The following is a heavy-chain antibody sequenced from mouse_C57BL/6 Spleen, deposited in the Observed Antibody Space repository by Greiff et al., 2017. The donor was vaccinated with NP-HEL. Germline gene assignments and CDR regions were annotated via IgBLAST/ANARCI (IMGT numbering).Heavy chain of an antibody. D-gene: IGHD2-4*01. CDR3: ARQGDYADY. Sequence: EVQGVESGGDLVKPGGSLKLSCAASGFTFSSYGMSWVRQTPDKRLEWVATISSGGSYTYYPDSVKGRFTISRDNAKNTLYLQMSSLKSEDTAMYYCARQGDYADYWGQGTSVTVSS. CDR1: GFTFSSYG. V-gene: IGHV5-6*01. CDR2: ISSGGSYT. J-gene: IGHJ4*01.